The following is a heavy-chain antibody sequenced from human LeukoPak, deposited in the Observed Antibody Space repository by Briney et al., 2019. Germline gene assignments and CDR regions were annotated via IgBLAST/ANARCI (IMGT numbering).Heavy chain of an antibody. D-gene: IGHD2/OR15-2a*01. V-gene: IGHV4-61*01. Sequence: PSETLSLTCTVSGGSVSSGSYYWSWIRQPPGKGREWIGYIHYSGSTNYNPSLKTRVTISVDTSKNQFSLKLISVTAADTAVYYCARQNTLLAHFDYWGQGTLVTVSS. J-gene: IGHJ4*02. CDR2: IHYSGST. CDR3: ARQNTLLAHFDY. CDR1: GGSVSSGSYY.